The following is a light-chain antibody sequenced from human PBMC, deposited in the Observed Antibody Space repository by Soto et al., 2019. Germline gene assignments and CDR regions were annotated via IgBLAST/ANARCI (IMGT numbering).Light chain of an antibody. J-gene: IGKJ1*01. CDR2: STS. CDR1: QTITTY. CDR3: QQTYITPRT. V-gene: IGKV1-39*01. Sequence: DIPMTQSPSSLSASGGDTVTITCRASQTITTYVSWYQQRPGKAPKLLIFSTSRLQDGVPSRFSGGGYGTEFTLTIGSLQPEDFATYYCQQTYITPRTFGQGTKVEIK.